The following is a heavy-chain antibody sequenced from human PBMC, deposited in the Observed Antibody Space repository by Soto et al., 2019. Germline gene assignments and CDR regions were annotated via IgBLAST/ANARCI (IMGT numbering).Heavy chain of an antibody. D-gene: IGHD3-10*01. CDR3: ARGGAGTMVRGVTDP. Sequence: EVQLVESGGGLVKPGGSLRLSCAASGFTFSSYSMNWVRQAPGKGLEWVSSISSSSSYIYYADSVKGRFTISRDNAKNSLYLQMNSLRAEDTAVYYCARGGAGTMVRGVTDPWGQGTLVTVSS. CDR2: ISSSSSYI. V-gene: IGHV3-21*01. CDR1: GFTFSSYS. J-gene: IGHJ5*02.